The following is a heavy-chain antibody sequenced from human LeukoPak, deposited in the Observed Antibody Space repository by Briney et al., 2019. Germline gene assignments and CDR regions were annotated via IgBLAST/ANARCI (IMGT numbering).Heavy chain of an antibody. Sequence: GGSLRLSCAASGFTLSSYSMNWVRQAPGKGLEWVSSISSSSSYIYYADSVKGRFTISRDNAKNSLYLQMNSLRAEDTAVYYCARDRLNSSSWQPTGFDPWGQGTLVTVSS. J-gene: IGHJ5*02. CDR2: ISSSSSYI. CDR1: GFTLSSYS. CDR3: ARDRLNSSSWQPTGFDP. V-gene: IGHV3-21*01. D-gene: IGHD6-13*01.